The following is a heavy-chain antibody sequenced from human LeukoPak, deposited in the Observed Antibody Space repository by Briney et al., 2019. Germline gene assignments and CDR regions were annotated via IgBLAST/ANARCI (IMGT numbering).Heavy chain of an antibody. D-gene: IGHD1-26*01. V-gene: IGHV4-39*01. CDR2: IFYSGTT. Sequence: PSETLSLTCTVSGGSIGSSSYYWGWIRQPLGKGLEWIGNIFYSGTTYYNPSLKSRVTISVDTSKNQFSLKMRSVTAADTAVYYCARVLRGGTYYFDYWGQGTLVTVSS. CDR1: GGSIGSSSYY. CDR3: ARVLRGGTYYFDY. J-gene: IGHJ4*02.